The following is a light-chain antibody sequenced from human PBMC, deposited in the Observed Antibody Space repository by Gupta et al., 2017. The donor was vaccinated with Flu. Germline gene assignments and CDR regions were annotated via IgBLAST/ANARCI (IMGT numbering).Light chain of an antibody. Sequence: SYVLTQPTSVSEAPGQTASITCGGNNIGSKRVHWYRQKPAQDPVLVVYNDNDRPSGIPERFSCSNSGTTATPTTSRVEAGDEADYYCQVSDTSSDHQVFGGGTKLTVL. J-gene: IGLJ3*02. V-gene: IGLV3-21*02. CDR3: QVSDTSSDHQV. CDR2: NDN. CDR1: NIGSKR.